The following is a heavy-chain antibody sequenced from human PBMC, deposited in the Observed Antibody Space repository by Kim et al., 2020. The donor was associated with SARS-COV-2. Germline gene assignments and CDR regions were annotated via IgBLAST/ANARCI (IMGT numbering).Heavy chain of an antibody. Sequence: GGSLRLSCAASGFTFSDYYMSWIRQAPGKGLEWVSYISSSGSTIYYADSVKGRFTISRDNAKNSLYLQMNSLRAEDTAVYYCAGEGVNVLLWFGDQWGWFGPWGQGTLVTVSS. V-gene: IGHV3-11*01. J-gene: IGHJ5*02. CDR2: ISSSGSTI. CDR3: AGEGVNVLLWFGDQWGWFGP. CDR1: GFTFSDYY. D-gene: IGHD3-10*01.